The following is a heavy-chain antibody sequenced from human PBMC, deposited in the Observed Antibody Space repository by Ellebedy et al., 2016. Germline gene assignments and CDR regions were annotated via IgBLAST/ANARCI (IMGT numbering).Heavy chain of an antibody. Sequence: GESLKISXAASGFTFSRYGFHWVRQAPGKGLEWVTVISSEGYTKFYADSVKGRFTISRDNSRNTLSLQMNSLGPEDTAVYFCAKDRRKTAGLDALDIWGRGTVVTVSS. CDR1: GFTFSRYG. J-gene: IGHJ3*02. CDR3: AKDRRKTAGLDALDI. D-gene: IGHD6-13*01. V-gene: IGHV3-30*18. CDR2: ISSEGYTK.